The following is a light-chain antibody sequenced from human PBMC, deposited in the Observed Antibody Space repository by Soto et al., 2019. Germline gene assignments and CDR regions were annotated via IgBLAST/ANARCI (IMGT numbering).Light chain of an antibody. Sequence: QSVLTQPASVSGSPGQSITISCTGTSSDIGGYDYVSWYQQHPGKAPKLMIYEVSNRPSGVSNRFSCSKSGNTASLTISGLQAEDEDYYYCTSYTSSSTNYVFGTGTKVTVL. J-gene: IGLJ1*01. V-gene: IGLV2-14*01. CDR2: EVS. CDR1: SSDIGGYDY. CDR3: TSYTSSSTNYV.